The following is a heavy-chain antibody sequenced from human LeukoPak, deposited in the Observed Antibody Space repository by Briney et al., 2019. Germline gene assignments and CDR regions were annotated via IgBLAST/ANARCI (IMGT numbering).Heavy chain of an antibody. CDR1: GFTFSTYG. CDR3: AKAQTASTIYYYYGMDV. D-gene: IGHD2-21*02. V-gene: IGHV3-23*01. CDR2: ISGSGGST. Sequence: GGSLRLSCAASGFTFSTYGMNWVRQAPGKGLEWVSAISGSGGSTYYADSVKGRFTISRDNSKNTLYLQMNSLRAEDTAVYYCAKAQTASTIYYYYGMDVWGQGTTVTVSS. J-gene: IGHJ6*02.